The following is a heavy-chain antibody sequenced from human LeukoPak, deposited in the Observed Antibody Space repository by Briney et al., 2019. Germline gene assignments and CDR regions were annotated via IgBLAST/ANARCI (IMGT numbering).Heavy chain of an antibody. Sequence: SEPLSLTCTVSGGSISSYYWSWIRQPPGKGLEWIGYIYYSGSTNYNPSLKSRVTISVDTSKNQFSLKLSSVTAADTAVYYCARQGYSSSWYLSDAFDIWGQGTMITVSS. CDR1: GGSISSYY. J-gene: IGHJ3*02. V-gene: IGHV4-59*08. CDR2: IYYSGST. CDR3: ARQGYSSSWYLSDAFDI. D-gene: IGHD6-13*01.